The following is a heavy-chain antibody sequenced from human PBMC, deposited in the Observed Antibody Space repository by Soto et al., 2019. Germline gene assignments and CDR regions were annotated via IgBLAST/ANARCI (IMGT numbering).Heavy chain of an antibody. D-gene: IGHD3-3*01. CDR1: GGSFSGYY. Sequence: SETLSLTCAVYGGSFSGYYWSWIRQPPGKGLEWIGEINHSGSTNYNPSLKSRVTISVDTSKNQFSLKLSSVTAADTAVYYCARGVIFGVVTPFWFDPWGQGTLVTV. CDR3: ARGVIFGVVTPFWFDP. V-gene: IGHV4-34*01. J-gene: IGHJ5*02. CDR2: INHSGST.